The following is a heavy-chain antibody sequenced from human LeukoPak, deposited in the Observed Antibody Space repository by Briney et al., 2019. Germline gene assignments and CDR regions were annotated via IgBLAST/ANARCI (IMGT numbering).Heavy chain of an antibody. CDR1: GFTFNNYW. CDR2: INQDGSEK. Sequence: GGSLRLSCAASGFTFNNYWMSWVRQAPGKGLEWVATINQDGSEKSYVDSVKGRFTISRDNAKNSLSLQMNSLRAEDTAVYYCARKKYYYDTSANGWFDPWGQGTLVSGSS. D-gene: IGHD3-22*01. CDR3: ARKKYYYDTSANGWFDP. V-gene: IGHV3-7*01. J-gene: IGHJ5*02.